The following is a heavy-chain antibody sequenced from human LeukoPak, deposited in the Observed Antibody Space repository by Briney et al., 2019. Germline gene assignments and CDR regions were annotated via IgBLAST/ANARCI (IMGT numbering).Heavy chain of an antibody. D-gene: IGHD6-6*01. J-gene: IGHJ6*03. V-gene: IGHV3-21*01. CDR1: GFSFSSYW. Sequence: PGGSLRLSCAASGFSFSSYWMHWVRQAPGKGLEWVSSISSSSSYIYYADSVKGRFTISRDNAKNSLYLQMNSLRAEDTAVYYCARVAAPYYYYYYMDVWGKGTTVTVSS. CDR3: ARVAAPYYYYYYMDV. CDR2: ISSSSSYI.